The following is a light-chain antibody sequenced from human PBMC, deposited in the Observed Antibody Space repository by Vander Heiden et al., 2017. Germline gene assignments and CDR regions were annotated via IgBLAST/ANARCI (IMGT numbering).Light chain of an antibody. J-gene: IGKJ1*01. CDR1: QSLSRRY. V-gene: IGKV3-20*01. CDR3: QQYGTSPGT. Sequence: EIVLTQSPGTLTLSPGERATLSCRASQSLSRRYLAWYQQKPGQAPRLLMYAVSSRATGIPDRFSGSGSGTDFTLTISRLEPEDFAVYYCQQYGTSPGTFGQGTKVEIK. CDR2: AVS.